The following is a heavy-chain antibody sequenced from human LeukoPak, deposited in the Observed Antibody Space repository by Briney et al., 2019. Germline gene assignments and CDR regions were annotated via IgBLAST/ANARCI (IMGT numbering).Heavy chain of an antibody. D-gene: IGHD3-3*01. V-gene: IGHV3-30-3*01. J-gene: IGHJ4*02. CDR3: ARHRGPRLEWGYFDY. CDR1: GFTFRGYA. CDR2: TSTDGTIQ. Sequence: QPGGSLRLSCAASGFTFRGYAMHWVRLAPGKGLEWVAVTSTDGTIQWHADSVKGRFSLSRDNSKNTLYLQLNSLRDDDTAVYHCARHRGPRLEWGYFDYWGQGTLVSVSS.